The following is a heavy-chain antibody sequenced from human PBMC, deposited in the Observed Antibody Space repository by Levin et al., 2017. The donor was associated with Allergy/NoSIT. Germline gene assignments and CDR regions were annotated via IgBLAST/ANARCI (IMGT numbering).Heavy chain of an antibody. D-gene: IGHD4-17*01. CDR3: ASGVSDDYGDYLRY. V-gene: IGHV3-53*01. CDR2: VYSGGAT. CDR1: GFTVSTNY. J-gene: IGHJ4*02. Sequence: GGSLRLSCAASGFTVSTNYMNWVRQAPGKGLEWVSVVYSGGATYYADSVKGRFTISRDNSKNKLYLQMNSLRAAATAVYYCASGVSDDYGDYLRYWGQGTLVTVSS.